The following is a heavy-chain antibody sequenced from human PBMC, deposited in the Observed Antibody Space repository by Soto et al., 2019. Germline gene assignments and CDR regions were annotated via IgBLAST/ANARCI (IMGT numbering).Heavy chain of an antibody. CDR1: GGSFSGYY. V-gene: IGHV4-34*01. Sequence: SETLSLTCAVYGGSFSGYYWSWIRQPPGKGLEWIGEINHSGSTNYNPSLKSRVTISVDTSKNQFSLKLSSVTAADTAVYYCARGRFWSGYYPNWFDPWGQGTLVTVSS. D-gene: IGHD3-3*01. CDR3: ARGRFWSGYYPNWFDP. J-gene: IGHJ5*02. CDR2: INHSGST.